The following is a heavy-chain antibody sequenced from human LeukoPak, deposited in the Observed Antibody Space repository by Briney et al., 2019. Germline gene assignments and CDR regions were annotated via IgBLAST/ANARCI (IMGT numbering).Heavy chain of an antibody. Sequence: SETLSLTCTVSGGSISSYYWSWIRQPPGKGLEWIGYIYYSGSTNYNPSLKSRATISVDTSKNQFSLKLSSVTAADTAVYYCARGGRYCSGGSCSGAGNYWGQGTLVTVSS. CDR2: IYYSGST. V-gene: IGHV4-59*12. CDR3: ARGGRYCSGGSCSGAGNY. J-gene: IGHJ4*02. D-gene: IGHD2-15*01. CDR1: GGSISSYY.